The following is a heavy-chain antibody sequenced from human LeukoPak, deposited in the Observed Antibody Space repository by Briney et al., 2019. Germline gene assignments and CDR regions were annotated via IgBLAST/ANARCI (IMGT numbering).Heavy chain of an antibody. J-gene: IGHJ4*02. CDR2: ISGSGGST. Sequence: GGSLRLSCAASGFTFSRYGMSWVRQAPGKGLEWVSAISGSGGSTYYADSVKGRFTISRDNSKNTLYLQMNSLRAEDTAVYYCARVDYDVSTGYQNYFEFWGQGTLVTVSS. CDR1: GFTFSRYG. D-gene: IGHD3-9*01. CDR3: ARVDYDVSTGYQNYFEF. V-gene: IGHV3-23*01.